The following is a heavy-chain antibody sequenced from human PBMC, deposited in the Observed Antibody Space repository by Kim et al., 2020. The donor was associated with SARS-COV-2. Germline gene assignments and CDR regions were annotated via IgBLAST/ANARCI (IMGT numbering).Heavy chain of an antibody. Sequence: GGSPRLSCAASGFTFSSYAMSWVRQAPGKGLEWVSVISGGGVNKFYADSVRGRFTISRDNSKNTLFLQMNSLRDEDTALYYCAKVVVMDDYNYYYYYGMDVWGQGTTVTVSS. CDR2: ISGGGVNK. V-gene: IGHV3-23*01. D-gene: IGHD3-3*01. CDR3: AKVVVMDDYNYYYYYGMDV. J-gene: IGHJ6*02. CDR1: GFTFSSYA.